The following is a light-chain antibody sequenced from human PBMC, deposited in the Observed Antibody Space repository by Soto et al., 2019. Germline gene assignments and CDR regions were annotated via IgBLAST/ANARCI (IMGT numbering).Light chain of an antibody. CDR1: SSDVGGYNY. J-gene: IGLJ2*01. Sequence: QSALTQPASVSGSPGQSITISCTGISSDVGGYNYVSWYQQHPGKAPKLMIYDVSNRPSGVSNRFSGSKSGNTASLTISGLQAEDEADYYCSSYTSSNVVFGGGTKLTVL. CDR3: SSYTSSNVV. V-gene: IGLV2-14*01. CDR2: DVS.